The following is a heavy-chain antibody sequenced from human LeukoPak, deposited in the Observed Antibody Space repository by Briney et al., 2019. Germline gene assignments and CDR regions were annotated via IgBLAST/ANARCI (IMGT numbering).Heavy chain of an antibody. CDR1: GGSISSYY. CDR3: ARIGNYYFDY. D-gene: IGHD1-1*01. CDR2: IYYSGST. V-gene: IGHV4-59*08. J-gene: IGHJ4*02. Sequence: PSETLSLTCTVSGGSISSYYWSWIRQPPGKGLEWIGYIYYSGSTNHNPSLKSRVTISIDTSKNQFSLKLSSVTAADTAVYYCARIGNYYFDYWGQGTLVTVSS.